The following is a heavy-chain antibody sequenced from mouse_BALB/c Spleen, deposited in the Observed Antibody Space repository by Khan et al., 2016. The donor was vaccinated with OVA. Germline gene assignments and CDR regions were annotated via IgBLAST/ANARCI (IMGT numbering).Heavy chain of an antibody. Sequence: VQLQQSGPELVKPGASVKMSCKASGYTFTSYVIHWVKQKPGLGLEWIGYIYPFNDDTKYNEKFKGKATLTSDKSSSPAYMELSSLTSEDSVVNYCAPVGNYFVSFAYWGQGTLVTVSA. CDR3: APVGNYFVSFAY. J-gene: IGHJ3*01. CDR1: GYTFTSYV. V-gene: IGHV1S136*01. D-gene: IGHD2-1*01. CDR2: IYPFNDDT.